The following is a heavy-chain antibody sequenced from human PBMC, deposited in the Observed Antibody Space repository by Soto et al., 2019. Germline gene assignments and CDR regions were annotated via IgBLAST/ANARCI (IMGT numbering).Heavy chain of an antibody. CDR1: GFTFSSYA. Sequence: GGSLRLSCAASGFTFSSYAMSWVRQAPGKGLEWVSAISGSGGSTYYADSVKGRFTISRDNSKNTLYLQMNSLRAEDTAVYYCANSDRKQLWLLGFDYWGQGTLVTVSS. CDR2: ISGSGGST. J-gene: IGHJ4*02. D-gene: IGHD5-18*01. V-gene: IGHV3-23*01. CDR3: ANSDRKQLWLLGFDY.